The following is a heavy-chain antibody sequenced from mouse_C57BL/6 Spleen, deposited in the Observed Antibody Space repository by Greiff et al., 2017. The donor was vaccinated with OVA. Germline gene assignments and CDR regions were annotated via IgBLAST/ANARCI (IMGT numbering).Heavy chain of an antibody. CDR1: GYTFTGYW. Sequence: VQLQQSGAELMKPGASVKLSCKATGYTFTGYWIEWVKQRPGHGLEWIGEILPGSGSTNYNVKFKGKATFTADTSSNTAYMQLSSLTTEDSAIYYCARVGYYGSSDYFDYWGQGTTLTVSS. V-gene: IGHV1-9*01. CDR2: ILPGSGST. D-gene: IGHD1-1*01. CDR3: ARVGYYGSSDYFDY. J-gene: IGHJ2*01.